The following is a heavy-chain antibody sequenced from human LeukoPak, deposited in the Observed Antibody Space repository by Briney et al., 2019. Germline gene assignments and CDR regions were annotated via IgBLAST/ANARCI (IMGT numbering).Heavy chain of an antibody. Sequence: GGSLRLSCAASAFSFSSDWMHWVRQVPGEGLVWVSRINSDGTSTAYADSVKGRFTISRDNAKNTLYLQMNSLRVEDTAVYYCGRALGSPLDYWGQGTLVTLSA. CDR3: GRALGSPLDY. CDR2: INSDGTST. CDR1: AFSFSSDW. D-gene: IGHD1-26*01. J-gene: IGHJ4*02. V-gene: IGHV3-74*01.